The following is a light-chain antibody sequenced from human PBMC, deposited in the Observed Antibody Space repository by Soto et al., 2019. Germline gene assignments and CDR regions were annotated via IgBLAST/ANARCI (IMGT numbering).Light chain of an antibody. Sequence: ESVLTPSPPTLSLSPGERATLSCRASQTVSSSVAWYQQKPGQAPRLLIYDASNRATGVPARFSGSGSGTDFTLTISSLEPEDFAFYYCQQHSNWLRTFGQGTRLEIK. J-gene: IGKJ5*01. CDR1: QTVSSS. CDR3: QQHSNWLRT. CDR2: DAS. V-gene: IGKV3-11*01.